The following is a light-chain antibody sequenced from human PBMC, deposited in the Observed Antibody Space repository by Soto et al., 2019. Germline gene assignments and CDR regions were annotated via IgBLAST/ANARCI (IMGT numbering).Light chain of an antibody. V-gene: IGLV2-14*01. CDR1: SSDVGYYDY. CDR3: SSYTSSSTLEV. CDR2: YVS. Sequence: QSALTQPASVSGSPRQSITISCTGTSSDVGYYDYVSWYQQHPGKAPKLMIYYVSNRPSGVSDRFSGSKSGNTASLTISGLQAEDEADYYCSSYTSSSTLEVFGGGTKLTVL. J-gene: IGLJ2*01.